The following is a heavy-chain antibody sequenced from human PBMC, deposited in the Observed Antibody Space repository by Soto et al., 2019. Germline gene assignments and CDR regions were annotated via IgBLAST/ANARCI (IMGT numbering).Heavy chain of an antibody. D-gene: IGHD1-26*01. V-gene: IGHV1-69*06. J-gene: IGHJ3*02. CDR2: IIPIFGTA. Sequence: QVQLVQSGAEVKKPGSSVKVSCKASGGTFSSYAISWVRQAPGQGLEWMGGIIPIFGTANYAQKFQGRVTITADKSTSTAYMELSSLRSEDTAXXXXXXGAYSGSSPALDAXDIWGQGT. CDR3: XXGAYSGSSPALDAXDI. CDR1: GGTFSSYA.